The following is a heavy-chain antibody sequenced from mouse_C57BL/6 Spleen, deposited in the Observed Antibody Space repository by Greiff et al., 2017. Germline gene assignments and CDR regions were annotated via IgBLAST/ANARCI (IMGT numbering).Heavy chain of an antibody. Sequence: QVQLQQSGAELARPGASVKLSCKASGYTFTSYGISWVKQRTGQGLEWIGEIYPRSGNTYYNEKFKGKATLTADKSSSTAYMELRSLTSEDSAVYFCARWYYGSSYFDYWGQGTTLTVSS. CDR1: GYTFTSYG. CDR3: ARWYYGSSYFDY. V-gene: IGHV1-81*01. D-gene: IGHD1-1*01. J-gene: IGHJ2*01. CDR2: IYPRSGNT.